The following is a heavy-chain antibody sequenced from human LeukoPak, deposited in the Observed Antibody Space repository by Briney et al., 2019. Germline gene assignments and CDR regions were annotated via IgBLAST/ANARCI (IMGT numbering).Heavy chain of an antibody. J-gene: IGHJ4*02. Sequence: PSETLSLTCTVSGDSVIGYYWSWIRQPPGKGLEWIGYIYYSGSTNYNPSLKSRVTMSVDTSKNQFSLKLTSVTAADMAVYYCARDRFGRTTHFDYWGQGTLVTVSS. CDR2: IYYSGST. D-gene: IGHD3-10*01. CDR3: ARDRFGRTTHFDY. CDR1: GDSVIGYY. V-gene: IGHV4-59*02.